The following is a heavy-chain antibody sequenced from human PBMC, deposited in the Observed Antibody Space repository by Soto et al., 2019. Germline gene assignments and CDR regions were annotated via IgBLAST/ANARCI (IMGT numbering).Heavy chain of an antibody. J-gene: IGHJ4*02. CDR3: AKVRAGSIWFGVYYFDY. Sequence: QVQLVESGGGVVQPGRSLRLSCAASGFTFSSYGMHWVRQAPGKGLEWVAVISYDGSNKYYADSVKGRFTISRDNSKNALYLQMNSLRAEDTVLYYWAKVRAGSIWFGVYYFDYWGQGTLVTVSS. D-gene: IGHD3-10*01. CDR2: ISYDGSNK. CDR1: GFTFSSYG. V-gene: IGHV3-30*18.